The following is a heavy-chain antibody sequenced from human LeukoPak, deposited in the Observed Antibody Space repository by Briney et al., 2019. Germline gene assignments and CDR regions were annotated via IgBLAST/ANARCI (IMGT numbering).Heavy chain of an antibody. D-gene: IGHD3-22*01. Sequence: SETLSLTCTVSGGSISTYYWSWIRQPPGKGLEWIGNIYYTGSTIYNPSLESRVTMSVDTSENQLFLNLTSVTAADTAVYYCAKKVYSDSSNYYGVDHWGQGTRVTVSS. CDR3: AKKVYSDSSNYYGVDH. V-gene: IGHV4-59*12. J-gene: IGHJ4*02. CDR1: GGSISTYY. CDR2: IYYTGST.